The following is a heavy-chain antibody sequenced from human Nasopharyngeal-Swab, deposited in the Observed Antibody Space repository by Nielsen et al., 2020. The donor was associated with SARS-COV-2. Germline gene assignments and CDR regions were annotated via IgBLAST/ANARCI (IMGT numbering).Heavy chain of an antibody. CDR1: GFTFSSYW. V-gene: IGHV3-7*01. CDR2: IKQDGSEK. CDR3: ARDADYDFWSGYSAFDY. D-gene: IGHD3-3*01. Sequence: GGSLRLSCAASGFTFSSYWMSWVRRAPGKGREWVANIKQDGSEKYYVDSVKGRFTISRDNAKNSLYLQMNSLRAEDTAVYYCARDADYDFWSGYSAFDYWGQGTLVTVSS. J-gene: IGHJ4*02.